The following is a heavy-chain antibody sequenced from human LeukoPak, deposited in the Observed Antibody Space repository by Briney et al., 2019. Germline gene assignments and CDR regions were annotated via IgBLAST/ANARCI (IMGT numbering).Heavy chain of an antibody. CDR2: INPNSGGT. Sequence: ASVKVSCKASGYTFTGYYMHWVRQAPGQGLEWMGWINPNSGGTNYAQKFRGRVTMTRDTSISTAYMELSRLRSDDTAVYYCAREEIRYSGTNWFDPWGQGTLVTVSS. CDR1: GYTFTGYY. V-gene: IGHV1-2*02. J-gene: IGHJ5*02. CDR3: AREEIRYSGTNWFDP. D-gene: IGHD5-12*01.